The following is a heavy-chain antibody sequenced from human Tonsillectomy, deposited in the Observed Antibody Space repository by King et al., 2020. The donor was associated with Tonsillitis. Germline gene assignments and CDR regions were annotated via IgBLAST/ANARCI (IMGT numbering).Heavy chain of an antibody. CDR1: KFTFNNYA. Sequence: VQLVESGGGVVQPGRSLRLSCAASKFTFNNYAMHWVRQAPGKGLEWVAVISYDGSNKYHADSVKGRFTISRDNPKDTLYLQMNSLRPEDTALYYCARGGGDADTPAEYWGQGTLVTVSS. V-gene: IGHV3-30*04. J-gene: IGHJ4*02. CDR3: ARGGGDADTPAEY. CDR2: ISYDGSNK. D-gene: IGHD5-18*01.